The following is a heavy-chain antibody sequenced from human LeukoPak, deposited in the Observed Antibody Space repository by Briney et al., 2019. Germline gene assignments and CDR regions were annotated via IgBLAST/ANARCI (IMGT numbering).Heavy chain of an antibody. CDR3: ARVVKGRYGSGSYYNK. CDR1: GGSVSSGSYY. Sequence: PSETLSLTCTVSGGSVSSGSYYWSWIRQPPGKGLEWIGYIYYSGSTNYNPSLKSRVTISVDTSKNQFSLKLSSVTAADTAVYYCARVVKGRYGSGSYYNKWGQGTLVTVSS. V-gene: IGHV4-61*01. D-gene: IGHD3-10*01. CDR2: IYYSGST. J-gene: IGHJ4*02.